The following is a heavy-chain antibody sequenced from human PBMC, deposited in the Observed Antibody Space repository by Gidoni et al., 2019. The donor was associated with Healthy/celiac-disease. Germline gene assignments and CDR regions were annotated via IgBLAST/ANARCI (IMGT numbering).Heavy chain of an antibody. CDR3: ARDPTMIVSRGWYFDL. CDR1: GFTFSTYS. J-gene: IGHJ2*01. CDR2: ISSSSSTI. D-gene: IGHD3-22*01. Sequence: EVQLVESGGGLVQPGGSLGRSCAASGFTFSTYSMNWVRQAPGKGLEWVSYISSSSSTIYYADSVKGRFTISRDNAKNSLYLQMNSLRDEDTAVYYCARDPTMIVSRGWYFDLWGRGTLVTVSS. V-gene: IGHV3-48*02.